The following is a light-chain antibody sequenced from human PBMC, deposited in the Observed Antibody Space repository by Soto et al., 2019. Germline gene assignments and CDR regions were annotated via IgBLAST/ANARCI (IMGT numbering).Light chain of an antibody. CDR2: GAS. J-gene: IGKJ5*01. CDR1: RSVSSN. CDR3: QQYDSSPLIS. Sequence: EIVMTQSPATLSVSPGERATLSCRASRSVSSNLAWYQQKPGQAPRLLMYGASTRATGIPARFSGSGSGTEFTLTISSLQSEDFAVYYCQQYDSSPLISFGQGTRLEIK. V-gene: IGKV3-15*01.